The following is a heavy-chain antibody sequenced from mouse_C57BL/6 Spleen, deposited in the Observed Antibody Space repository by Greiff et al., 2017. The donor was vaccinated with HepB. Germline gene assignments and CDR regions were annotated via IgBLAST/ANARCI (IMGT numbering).Heavy chain of an antibody. CDR2: ISDGGSYT. J-gene: IGHJ2*01. V-gene: IGHV5-4*01. D-gene: IGHD1-1*01. Sequence: DVMLVESGGGLVKPGGSLKLSCAASGFTFSSYAMSWVRQTPEKRLEWVATISDGGSYTYYPDNVKGRFTISRDNAKNNLYLQMSHLKSEDTAMYYCARDRGYGSPYYFDYWGQGTTLTVSS. CDR1: GFTFSSYA. CDR3: ARDRGYGSPYYFDY.